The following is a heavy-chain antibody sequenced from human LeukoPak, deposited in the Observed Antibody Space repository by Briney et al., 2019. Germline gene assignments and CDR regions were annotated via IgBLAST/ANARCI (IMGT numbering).Heavy chain of an antibody. V-gene: IGHV4-59*08. CDR3: ARHLPGYSNTWPGP. CDR1: GGSISSYY. Sequence: SSETLSLTCTVSGGSISSYYWSWIRQPPEKGLEWIGYIYYSRTTNYNPSLKSRVTISVDTSKNQFSLKLRSVTAADTAVYYCARHLPGYSNTWPGPWGQGNLVTVSS. J-gene: IGHJ5*02. D-gene: IGHD4-11*01. CDR2: IYYSRTT.